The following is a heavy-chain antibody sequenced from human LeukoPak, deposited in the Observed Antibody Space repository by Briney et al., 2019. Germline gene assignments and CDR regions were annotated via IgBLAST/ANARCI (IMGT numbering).Heavy chain of an antibody. V-gene: IGHV3-7*01. CDR1: GFTFSSYW. D-gene: IGHD4-11*01. J-gene: IGHJ5*02. Sequence: GGSLRLSCAASGFTFSSYWMSWVRQAPGKGLEWVANINRDGSEEKYVDSVKGRFTISRDNARNILYLQMSSLRAEDTAVYYCARAKATVTTNWFDPWGQGTLVTVSS. CDR2: INRDGSEE. CDR3: ARAKATVTTNWFDP.